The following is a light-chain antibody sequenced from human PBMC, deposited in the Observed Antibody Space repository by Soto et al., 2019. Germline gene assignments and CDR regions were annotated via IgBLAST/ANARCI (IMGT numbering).Light chain of an antibody. Sequence: QSVLTQPASVSGSPGQSIAISCTGTSSDVGYDNSVSWYQPYPGKAPKLMIHDVNNRTSGISDRFSFSKSGNTASLPISGLQADDEADYYCSSFTASTSYVFGTGTQLTVL. CDR2: DVN. J-gene: IGLJ1*01. CDR1: SSDVGYDNS. CDR3: SSFTASTSYV. V-gene: IGLV2-14*03.